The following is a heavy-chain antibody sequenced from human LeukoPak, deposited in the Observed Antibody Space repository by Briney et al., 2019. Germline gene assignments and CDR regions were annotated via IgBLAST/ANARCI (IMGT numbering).Heavy chain of an antibody. CDR2: ISSSGSTI. V-gene: IGHV3-48*03. CDR3: ARDGQWLVEVPFDY. Sequence: GGSLRLSXAASGFTFSSYEMNWVRQAPGKGLEWVSYISSSGSTIYYADSVKGRFTISRDNAKNSLYLQMNSLRAEDTAVYYCARDGQWLVEVPFDYWGQGTLVTVSS. CDR1: GFTFSSYE. D-gene: IGHD6-19*01. J-gene: IGHJ4*02.